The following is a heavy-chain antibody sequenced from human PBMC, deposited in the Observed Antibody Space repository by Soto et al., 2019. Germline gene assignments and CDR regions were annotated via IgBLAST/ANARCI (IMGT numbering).Heavy chain of an antibody. CDR3: AMVDVYVTPSPQDV. Sequence: AAVNVSCKASGYSFIRYGIAWARQAPGQGLEWMGWINTYNGNTNYAQNLQGRVTLTTDTSTSTAYMELTSLRSNDTAIYYCAMVDVYVTPSPQDVWGQGTTVTVSS. V-gene: IGHV1-18*01. CDR2: INTYNGNT. J-gene: IGHJ6*02. D-gene: IGHD3-16*01. CDR1: GYSFIRYG.